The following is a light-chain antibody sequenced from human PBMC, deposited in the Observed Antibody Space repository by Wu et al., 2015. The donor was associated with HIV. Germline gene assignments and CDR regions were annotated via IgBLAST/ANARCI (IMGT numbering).Light chain of an antibody. CDR3: QQYGSSQWT. V-gene: IGKV3-15*01. CDR1: QSVSSN. J-gene: IGKJ1*01. Sequence: EIVMTQSPATLSVSPGERATLSCRASQSVSSNLAWYQQKPGQAPRLLIYGASTRATGIPARFSGSGSGTEFTLTISRLESEDFAVYYCQQYGSSQWTFGQGTKVEIK. CDR2: GAS.